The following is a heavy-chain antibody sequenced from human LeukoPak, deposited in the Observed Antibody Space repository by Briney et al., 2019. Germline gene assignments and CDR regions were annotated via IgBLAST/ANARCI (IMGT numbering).Heavy chain of an antibody. D-gene: IGHD3-22*01. Sequence: SETLSLTCAVYGGSFSGYYWSWIRQPPGKGLEWIGEINHSGSTNYNPSLKSRVTISVDTSKNQLSLKLSSVTAADTAVYYCARGRGRAYYYDSSGYYFWGQGTLVTVSS. V-gene: IGHV4-34*01. CDR2: INHSGST. J-gene: IGHJ4*02. CDR3: ARGRGRAYYYDSSGYYF. CDR1: GGSFSGYY.